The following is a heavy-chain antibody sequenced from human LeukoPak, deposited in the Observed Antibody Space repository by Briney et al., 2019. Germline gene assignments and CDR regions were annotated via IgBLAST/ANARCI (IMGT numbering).Heavy chain of an antibody. Sequence: ASVKVSCEAFGYGFTSYYIHWVRQAPGQGLEWMGIINPSVGGTTYARKFQGRVTMTRDASTSTVYMELSSLRSEDTAVYYCARHGSGRYYPAEGRVDYWGQGTLVTVSS. CDR1: GYGFTSYY. CDR2: INPSVGGT. CDR3: ARHGSGRYYPAEGRVDY. D-gene: IGHD3-10*01. J-gene: IGHJ4*02. V-gene: IGHV1-46*03.